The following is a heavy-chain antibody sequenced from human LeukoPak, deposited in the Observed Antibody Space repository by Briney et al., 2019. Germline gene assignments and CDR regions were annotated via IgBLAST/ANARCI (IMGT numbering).Heavy chain of an antibody. CDR2: IYYSGST. J-gene: IGHJ4*02. CDR3: VRQKITTSDY. D-gene: IGHD3-16*01. V-gene: IGHV4-39*01. CDR1: GGPINSSSHY. Sequence: PSETLSLTCTVSGGPINSSSHYWGWIRQPPGKGLEWIGSIYYSGSTYYNPSLKSRVTISVDTSKNQLSLKLSSVTAADTAVYYCVRQKITTSDYWGQGTLVTVPS.